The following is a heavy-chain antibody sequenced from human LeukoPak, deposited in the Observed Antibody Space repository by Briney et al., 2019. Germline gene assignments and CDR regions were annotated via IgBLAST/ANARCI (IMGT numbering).Heavy chain of an antibody. J-gene: IGHJ6*02. CDR1: GGSISSGGYY. V-gene: IGHV4-31*03. D-gene: IGHD2-15*01. CDR2: IYYSGST. CDR3: ARDRYCSGGSCYRAAQNYGMDV. Sequence: TLSLNCTVSGGSISSGGYYWSWIRQHPGKGLEWIGYIYYSGSTYYNPSLKSRVTISVDTSKNQFSLKLSSVTAADTAVYYCARDRYCSGGSCYRAAQNYGMDVWGQGTTVTVSS.